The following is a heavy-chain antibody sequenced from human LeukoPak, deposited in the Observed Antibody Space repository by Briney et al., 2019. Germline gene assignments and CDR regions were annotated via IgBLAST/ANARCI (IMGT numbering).Heavy chain of an antibody. J-gene: IGHJ5*02. Sequence: ASVKVSCKASGYTFTSYGISWVRQAPGQGLEWMGWINPNSGGTNYAQKFQGRVTMTRDTSISTAYMELSRLRSDDTAVYYCAREWSSSNNWFDPWGQGTLVTVSS. CDR1: GYTFTSYG. CDR3: AREWSSSNNWFDP. CDR2: INPNSGGT. D-gene: IGHD6-6*01. V-gene: IGHV1-2*02.